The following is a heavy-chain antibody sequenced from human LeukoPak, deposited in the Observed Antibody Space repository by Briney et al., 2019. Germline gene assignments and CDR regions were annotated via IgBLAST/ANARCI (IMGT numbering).Heavy chain of an antibody. Sequence: GGSLRLSCVASGFTFSNYAMSWVRQAPGKGLEWVSAISGSGGSTYYADSVKGRFTISRDNSRNTVHLQMNFLRAEDTAVYFCAKRASGSGTPLYHFDSWGQGALVTVSS. CDR1: GFTFSNYA. CDR3: AKRASGSGTPLYHFDS. V-gene: IGHV3-23*01. J-gene: IGHJ4*02. D-gene: IGHD3-10*01. CDR2: ISGSGGST.